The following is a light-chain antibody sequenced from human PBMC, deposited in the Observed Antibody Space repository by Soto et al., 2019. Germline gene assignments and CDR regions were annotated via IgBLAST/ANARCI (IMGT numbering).Light chain of an antibody. V-gene: IGKV1-9*01. CDR2: AAS. CDR1: QAIDSY. J-gene: IGKJ4*01. Sequence: DIQLTQSPSFLSASVGDRVTITCRASQAIDSYLAWYQQKPGKAPNLLIYAASTLQSGVPSRFSGSGSGTEFTLTVSSLQPEDFATYYCQHLNSFPLTFGGGTKVEIK. CDR3: QHLNSFPLT.